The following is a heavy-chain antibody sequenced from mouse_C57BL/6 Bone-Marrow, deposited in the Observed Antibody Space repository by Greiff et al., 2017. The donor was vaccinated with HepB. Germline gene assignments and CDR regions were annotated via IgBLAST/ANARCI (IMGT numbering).Heavy chain of an antibody. V-gene: IGHV1-64*01. CDR2: IHPNSGST. Sequence: QVQLQQPGAELVKPGASVKLSCKASGYTFTSYWMHWVKQRPGQGLEWIGMIHPNSGSTNYNEKFKSKATLTVDKSSSTAYMQLSSLTSEDSAVYYCARERWLLRGYFDYGGQGTTLTVSS. CDR3: ARERWLLRGYFDY. J-gene: IGHJ2*01. CDR1: GYTFTSYW. D-gene: IGHD2-3*01.